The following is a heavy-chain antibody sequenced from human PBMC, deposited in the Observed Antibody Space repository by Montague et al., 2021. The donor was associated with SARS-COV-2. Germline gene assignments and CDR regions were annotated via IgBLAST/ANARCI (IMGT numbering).Heavy chain of an antibody. Sequence: SETRSLTCTVSGGSISSYYWSWIRQPAGKGLEWIGRFYTTGSTNYNPSLKSRVTMSVDTSKNQFSLKLSSVTAADTAVYYCARSTFYSSGWWDNWYFDLWSRGTLVTVSS. V-gene: IGHV4-4*07. D-gene: IGHD6-19*01. J-gene: IGHJ2*01. CDR2: FYTTGST. CDR3: ARSTFYSSGWWDNWYFDL. CDR1: GGSISSYY.